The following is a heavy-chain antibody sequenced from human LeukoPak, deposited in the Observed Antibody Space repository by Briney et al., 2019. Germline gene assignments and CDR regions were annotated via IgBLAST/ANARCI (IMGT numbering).Heavy chain of an antibody. J-gene: IGHJ5*02. CDR3: ARDDSPYCSGGSCRTGFDP. V-gene: IGHV4-59*01. CDR2: IYYSGST. D-gene: IGHD2-15*01. CDR1: GGSISSYY. Sequence: SETLFLTCTVSGGSISSYYWSWIRQPPGKGLEWIGYIYYSGSTNYNPSLKSRVTISVDTSKNQFSLKLSSVTAADTAVYYCARDDSPYCSGGSCRTGFDPWGQGTLVTVSS.